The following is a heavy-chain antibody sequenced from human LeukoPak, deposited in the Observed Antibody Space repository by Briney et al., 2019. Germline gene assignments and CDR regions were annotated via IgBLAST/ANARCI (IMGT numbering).Heavy chain of an antibody. CDR2: TKYRSKWYN. V-gene: IGHV6-1*01. J-gene: IGHJ4*02. CDR1: GDSVSSNSAS. D-gene: IGHD7-27*01. Sequence: SQTLSLTCAISGDSVSSNSASWNWIRPSPSRGLEWLGRTKYRSKWYNYYAVSVKSRITINPDTSKNQFSLQLNSVTPEDTAVYYCARSQNWGFDYWGQGTLVTVSS. CDR3: ARSQNWGFDY.